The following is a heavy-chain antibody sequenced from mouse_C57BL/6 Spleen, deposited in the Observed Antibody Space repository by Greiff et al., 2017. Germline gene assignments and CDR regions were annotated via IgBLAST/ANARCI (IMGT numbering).Heavy chain of an antibody. CDR1: GFTFSDYY. CDR3: ARDRGLRSFYAMDY. D-gene: IGHD1-1*01. CDR2: INYDGSST. J-gene: IGHJ4*01. V-gene: IGHV5-16*01. Sequence: EVKLMESEGGLVQPGSSMKLSCTASGFTFSDYYMAWVRQVPEKGLEWVANINYDGSSTYYLDSLKSRFIISRDNAKNILYLQMGSLKSEDTATYYCARDRGLRSFYAMDYWGQGTSVTVSS.